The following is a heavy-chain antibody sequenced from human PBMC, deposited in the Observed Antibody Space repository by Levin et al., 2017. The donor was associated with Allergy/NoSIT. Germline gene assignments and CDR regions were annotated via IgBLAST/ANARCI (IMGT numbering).Heavy chain of an antibody. CDR3: AREPPPYCSGGSCYSGVTSANYYYYGMDV. D-gene: IGHD2-15*01. CDR1: GFTFSSYS. Sequence: GESLKISCAASGFTFSSYSMNWVRQAPGKGLEWVSSISSSSSYIYYADSVKGRFTISRDNAKNSLYLQMNSLRAEDTAVYYCAREPPPYCSGGSCYSGVTSANYYYYGMDVWGQGTTVTVSS. CDR2: ISSSSSYI. V-gene: IGHV3-21*01. J-gene: IGHJ6*02.